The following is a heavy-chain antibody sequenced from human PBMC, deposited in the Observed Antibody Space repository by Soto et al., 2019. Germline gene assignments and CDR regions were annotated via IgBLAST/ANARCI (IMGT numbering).Heavy chain of an antibody. CDR3: GCFSWHERSGYYCVLLDY. CDR2: INPSGGST. CDR1: GYTFTSYY. V-gene: IGHV1-46*01. J-gene: IGHJ4*02. D-gene: IGHD3-22*01. Sequence: ASVKVSCKASGYTFTSYYMHWARQSPGQGLERMGIINPSGGSTSYAQKFQGRVTMTRDTTTSTVYMELSSLRSEDTAVCYCGCFSWHERSGYYCVLLDYLGRGTLVTVSS.